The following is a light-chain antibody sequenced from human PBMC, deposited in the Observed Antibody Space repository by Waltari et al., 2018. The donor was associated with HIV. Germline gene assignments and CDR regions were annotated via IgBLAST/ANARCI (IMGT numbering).Light chain of an antibody. Sequence: DIQMTQSPSSLSASVGDSVTITCRASQDIRNSLAWYQQSPGKAPNLLLYAVSRLEDGVPSRFSGSGSGTHYTLTISSLQPEDFASYYYQQYSSPPLTFGGGTKVESK. J-gene: IGKJ4*01. CDR2: AVS. CDR3: QQYSSPPLT. V-gene: IGKV1-NL1*01. CDR1: QDIRNS.